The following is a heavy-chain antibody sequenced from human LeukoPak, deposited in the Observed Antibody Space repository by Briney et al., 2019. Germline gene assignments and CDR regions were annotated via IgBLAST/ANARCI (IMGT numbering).Heavy chain of an antibody. J-gene: IGHJ5*02. CDR3: ATAPGVCGGDCHMNWFDP. V-gene: IGHV4-34*01. D-gene: IGHD2-21*02. CDR2: INHSGST. Sequence: SETLSLTCAVYGGSFSGYYWSWIRQPPGKGLERIGEINHSGSTNYNPSLKSRVTISVDTSKNQFSLKLSSVTAADTAVYYCATAPGVCGGDCHMNWFDPWGQGTLVTVSS. CDR1: GGSFSGYY.